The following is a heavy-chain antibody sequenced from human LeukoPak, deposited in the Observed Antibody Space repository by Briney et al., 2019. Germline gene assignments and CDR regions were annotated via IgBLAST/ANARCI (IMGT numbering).Heavy chain of an antibody. CDR3: ARVGYCSTTRCLRPFDY. Sequence: SETLSLTCTVSGGSLSNYYWSWIRQPPGKGLEWIGYIYYSGSTNYNPSLKSRVTISVDTSKNQFSLKLTSVTAADTAVYYCARVGYCSTTRCLRPFDYWGQGTLVTVSS. D-gene: IGHD2-2*01. CDR1: GGSLSNYY. J-gene: IGHJ4*02. CDR2: IYYSGST. V-gene: IGHV4-59*01.